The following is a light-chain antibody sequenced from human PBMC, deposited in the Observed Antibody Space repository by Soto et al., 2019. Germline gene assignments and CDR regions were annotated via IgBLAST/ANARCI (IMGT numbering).Light chain of an antibody. Sequence: QSVLTQPPSASGTPGQRGTISCSGSGSNIGSNTVNWYQQLPGTAPKLLIYSNNQRPSGVPDRFSGSKSGTSASLAISGLQSEDEADYYCAAWDDSLNAYYVFGTGTKVTVL. CDR2: SNN. V-gene: IGLV1-44*01. CDR1: GSNIGSNT. CDR3: AAWDDSLNAYYV. J-gene: IGLJ1*01.